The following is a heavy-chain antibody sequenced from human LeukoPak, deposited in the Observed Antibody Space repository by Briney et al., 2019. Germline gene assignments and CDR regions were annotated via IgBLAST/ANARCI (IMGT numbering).Heavy chain of an antibody. J-gene: IGHJ6*02. CDR3: LKDYYYYGMDV. CDR2: INHSGST. Sequence: SETLSLTCAVYGGSFSGYYWSWIRQPPGKGLEWIGEINHSGSTNYNPSIKSRVTISVDTSKNQFSLKLSSVTAADTAVYYCLKDYYYYGMDVWGQGTTVTVSS. CDR1: GGSFSGYY. V-gene: IGHV4-34*01.